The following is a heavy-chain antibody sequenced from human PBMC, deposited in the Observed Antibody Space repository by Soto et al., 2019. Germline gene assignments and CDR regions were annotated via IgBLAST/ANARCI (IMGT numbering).Heavy chain of an antibody. V-gene: IGHV2-5*02. J-gene: IGHJ4*02. CDR2: IYWDDDK. CDR1: GFSLSTSGVG. Sequence: QITLKESGPTLVKPTQTLTLTCTFSGFSLSTSGVGVGWIRQPPGKALEWLALIYWDDDKRYSPSLKSRLTITKDTSKNQVVLTMTNMDPVDTATYYCAHNSLSYDSSGSILYYFDYWGQGTLVTVSS. CDR3: AHNSLSYDSSGSILYYFDY. D-gene: IGHD3-22*01.